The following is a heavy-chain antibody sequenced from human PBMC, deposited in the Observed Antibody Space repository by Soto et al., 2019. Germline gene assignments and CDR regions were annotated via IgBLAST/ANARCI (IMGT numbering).Heavy chain of an antibody. CDR1: GYSFNTHS. V-gene: IGHV1-3*04. CDR2: INTDNGKT. J-gene: IGHJ4*02. D-gene: IGHD4-17*01. CDR3: ARDRVGNDY. Sequence: ASVKVSCKASGYSFNTHSMHWLRQAPGQTLEWLGWINTDNGKTQYPQKFQDRVTVTRDTSATTVYMELSSLNFEDTAIYYCARDRVGNDYWGQGTQVTVSS.